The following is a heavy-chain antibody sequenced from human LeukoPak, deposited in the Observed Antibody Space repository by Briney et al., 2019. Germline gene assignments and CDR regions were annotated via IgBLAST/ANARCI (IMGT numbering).Heavy chain of an antibody. V-gene: IGHV3-48*01. CDR2: ISSSTSTI. J-gene: IGHJ4*02. CDR3: ARDRAGGAYHYDSSGYYY. Sequence: GGPLRLSCAASGFTFSDYSMNWVRQAPGEGLEWVSYISSSTSTIYYADSVRGRFTISRDNAKNSLYLQMNSLRAEDTAVYYCARDRAGGAYHYDSSGYYYWGQGTLVTVSS. D-gene: IGHD3-22*01. CDR1: GFTFSDYS.